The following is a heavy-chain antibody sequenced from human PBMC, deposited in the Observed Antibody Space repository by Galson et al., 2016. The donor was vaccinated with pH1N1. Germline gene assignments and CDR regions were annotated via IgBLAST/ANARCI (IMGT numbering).Heavy chain of an antibody. CDR2: IEHDGTEK. D-gene: IGHD5-12*01. CDR3: ARSIGNIGAH. V-gene: IGHV3-33*05. Sequence: SLRLSCAASGFTFSHCGMFWVRQAAGRRLEWVAFIEHDGTEKYNVDSVKGRFTISRDNAKNSLYLQMNSLRAEDTAVYYCARSIGNIGAHWGQGTLVTVSS. CDR1: GFTFSHCG. J-gene: IGHJ4*02.